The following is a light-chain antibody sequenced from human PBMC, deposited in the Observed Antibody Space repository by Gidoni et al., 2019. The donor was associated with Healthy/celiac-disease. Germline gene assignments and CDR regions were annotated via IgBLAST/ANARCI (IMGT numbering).Light chain of an antibody. V-gene: IGKV1-33*01. CDR2: DAS. J-gene: IGKJ4*01. Sequence: DIQMTQSSSSLSASVGDRVTITCQASQDISNYLIWYQQKPGKAPKLLIYDASNLETGVPSRFSGSGSGTDFTFTISSLQPEDIATYYCQQYDNLPTFGGGTKVEIK. CDR1: QDISNY. CDR3: QQYDNLPT.